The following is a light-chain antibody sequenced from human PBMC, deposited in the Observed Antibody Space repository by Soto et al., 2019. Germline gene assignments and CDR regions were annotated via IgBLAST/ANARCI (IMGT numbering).Light chain of an antibody. J-gene: IGLJ3*02. CDR3: TSYTTSSPYLV. CDR2: DVT. CDR1: SSDVGGYNY. V-gene: IGLV2-14*03. Sequence: QSALTQPASVSGSPGQSITISCTGTSSDVGGYNYVSWYQNHPGKAPKLMIYDVTNRPSGVSNRFSGSKSGNTASLTISGLQAEDEADYDCTSYTTSSPYLVFGGGTKLTGL.